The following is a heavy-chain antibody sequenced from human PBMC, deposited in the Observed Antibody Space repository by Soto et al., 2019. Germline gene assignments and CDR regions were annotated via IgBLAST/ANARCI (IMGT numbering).Heavy chain of an antibody. CDR1: GYTFTSYT. J-gene: IGHJ5*02. Sequence: QVQLVQSGAEVKKPGASVKISCKASGYTFTSYTMNWVRQSPGQRLEWMGWINPDNGNTKSSQKFQDRVIITRDTSASTAYMDQSSLRYEDTAVYSCARGIATGQLDPWGQGTLVTVSS. CDR2: INPDNGNT. CDR3: ARGIATGQLDP. D-gene: IGHD2-15*01. V-gene: IGHV1-3*01.